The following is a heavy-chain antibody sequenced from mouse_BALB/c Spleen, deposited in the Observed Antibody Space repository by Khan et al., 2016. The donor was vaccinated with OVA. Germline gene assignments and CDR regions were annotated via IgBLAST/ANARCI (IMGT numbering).Heavy chain of an antibody. V-gene: IGHV2-9*02. J-gene: IGHJ3*01. CDR2: LRAGGST. Sequence: QVQLKQSGPGLVAPSQSLSITCTVSGFSLTSYGVHWVRQPPGKGLEWLGVLRAGGSTNYNSALMSRLSISKDNSKNQVFLKMNSLQTDDTAMYYCARPYYGSACLAYWGQGTPVTVSA. D-gene: IGHD1-1*01. CDR1: GFSLTSYG. CDR3: ARPYYGSACLAY.